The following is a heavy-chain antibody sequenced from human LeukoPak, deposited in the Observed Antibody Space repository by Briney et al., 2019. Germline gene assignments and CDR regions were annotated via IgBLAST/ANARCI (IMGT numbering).Heavy chain of an antibody. V-gene: IGHV3-48*01. CDR3: AKVPDIPI. CDR2: ISSSSSTI. CDR1: GFTFSSYS. Sequence: GGSLRLSCAASGFTFSSYSMNWVRQAPGKGLEWVSYISSSSSTIYYADSVKGRFTISRDNFKNTLYLQMSSLRPEDTAVYYCAKVPDIPIWGQGTLVTVSS. D-gene: IGHD3-9*01. J-gene: IGHJ4*02.